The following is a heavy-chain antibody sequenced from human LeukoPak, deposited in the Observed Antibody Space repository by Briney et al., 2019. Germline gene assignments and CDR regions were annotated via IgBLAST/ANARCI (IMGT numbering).Heavy chain of an antibody. J-gene: IGHJ5*02. Sequence: SQTLSLTCAVSGGSISSGGYSWGWIRQPPGKGLEWIGYIYHSGSTYYNPSLKSRVTISVDRSKNQFSLKLSSVTAADTAVYYCARGGVRFSPFDPWGQGTLVTVSS. V-gene: IGHV4-30-2*01. CDR1: GGSISSGGYS. CDR3: ARGGVRFSPFDP. D-gene: IGHD3-3*01. CDR2: IYHSGST.